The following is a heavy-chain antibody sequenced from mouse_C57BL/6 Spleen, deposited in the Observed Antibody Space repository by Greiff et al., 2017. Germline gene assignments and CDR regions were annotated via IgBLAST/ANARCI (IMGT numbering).Heavy chain of an antibody. CDR2: FYPGRGSI. Sequence: QVQLKQSGAELVKPGASVKLSCKASGYTFTEYTIHWVKQRSGQGLEWIGWFYPGRGSIKYNEKFKDKATLTAEQSSSTVYMQLSSLTSDESAGYFCARHEEQSNWVYAYWGQGTLVTVSA. J-gene: IGHJ3*01. CDR1: GYTFTEYT. V-gene: IGHV1-62-2*01. D-gene: IGHD4-1*01. CDR3: ARHEEQSNWVYAY.